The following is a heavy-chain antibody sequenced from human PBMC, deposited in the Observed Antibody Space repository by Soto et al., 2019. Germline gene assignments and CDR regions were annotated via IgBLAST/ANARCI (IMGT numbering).Heavy chain of an antibody. CDR3: ARANLWFGELALTDV. Sequence: SETLSLTCGVYGGSFSGYYWSWSRQPPGKGLEWIGEINHSGSTNYNPSLKSRVTISVDTSKNQFSLKLSSVTAADTAVYYCARANLWFGELALTDVWGQGTTVTVSS. CDR2: INHSGST. CDR1: GGSFSGYY. D-gene: IGHD3-10*01. V-gene: IGHV4-34*01. J-gene: IGHJ6*02.